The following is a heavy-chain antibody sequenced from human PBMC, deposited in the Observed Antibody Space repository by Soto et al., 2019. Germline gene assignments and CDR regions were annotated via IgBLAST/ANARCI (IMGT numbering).Heavy chain of an antibody. D-gene: IGHD1-1*01. V-gene: IGHV4-39*01. Sequence: PSETLSLTCTVSGGSISSSSYYWGWIRQPPGKGLEWIGSIYYSGSTYYNPSLKSRVTISVDTSKNQFSLKLSSVTAADTAVYYCARHEDWNLDPYYFDYWGQGTLVTVSS. CDR1: GGSISSSSYY. CDR3: ARHEDWNLDPYYFDY. CDR2: IYYSGST. J-gene: IGHJ4*02.